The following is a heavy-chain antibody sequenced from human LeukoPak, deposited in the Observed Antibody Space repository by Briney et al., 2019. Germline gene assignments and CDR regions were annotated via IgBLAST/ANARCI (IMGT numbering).Heavy chain of an antibody. Sequence: GGSLRLSCAASGLTFSSYSMNWVRQAPGKGLEWVSFISGSSSYIYYADSLRGRFTISRDNAKNSLHLQMNSLRAEDTAVYYCARARQGSGYDSSDYWGQGTLVTVSS. CDR1: GLTFSSYS. CDR3: ARARQGSGYDSSDY. V-gene: IGHV3-21*01. CDR2: ISGSSSYI. D-gene: IGHD5-12*01. J-gene: IGHJ4*02.